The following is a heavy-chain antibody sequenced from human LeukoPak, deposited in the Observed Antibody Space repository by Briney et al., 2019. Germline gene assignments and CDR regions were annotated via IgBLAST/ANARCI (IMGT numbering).Heavy chain of an antibody. CDR2: IIPIFGTA. V-gene: IGHV1-69*05. CDR1: GYTFTSYA. Sequence: ASVKVSSKASGYTFTSYAISWVRQAPGQGLEWMGGIIPIFGTANYAQKFQGRVTITTDESTSTAYMELSSLRSEDTAVYYCARETPGYSSIFDYWGQGTLVTVSS. J-gene: IGHJ4*02. D-gene: IGHD6-19*01. CDR3: ARETPGYSSIFDY.